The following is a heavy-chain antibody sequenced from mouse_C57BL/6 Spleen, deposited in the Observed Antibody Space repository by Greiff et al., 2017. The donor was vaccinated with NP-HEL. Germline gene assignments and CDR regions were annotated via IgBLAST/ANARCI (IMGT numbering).Heavy chain of an antibody. V-gene: IGHV1-82*01. D-gene: IGHD1-1*01. CDR1: GYAFSSSW. CDR2: IYPGEGDT. CDR3: ARGTTVVADWYFDV. Sequence: VQLQQSGPELVKPGASVKISCKASGYAFSSSWMNWVKQRPGKGLEWIGRIYPGEGDTNYNGKFKGKATLTADKSSSTAYMQLSSLTSEDSAVYVCARGTTVVADWYFDVWGTGTTVTVSS. J-gene: IGHJ1*03.